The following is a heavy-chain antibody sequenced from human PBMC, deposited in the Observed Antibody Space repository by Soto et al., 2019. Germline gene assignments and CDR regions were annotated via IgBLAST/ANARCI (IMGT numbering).Heavy chain of an antibody. D-gene: IGHD2-15*01. J-gene: IGHJ4*02. Sequence: GGSLRLSCAVSGFTFTSYAMNWVRQAPGKGLEWVSSISVSGDVTYYADSVRGRFTISRDNSKSTLFLVMNSLRADDTAVYYCAKGYSGSPWSNPDFWGQGTLVTVSS. CDR2: ISVSGDVT. CDR1: GFTFTSYA. CDR3: AKGYSGSPWSNPDF. V-gene: IGHV3-23*01.